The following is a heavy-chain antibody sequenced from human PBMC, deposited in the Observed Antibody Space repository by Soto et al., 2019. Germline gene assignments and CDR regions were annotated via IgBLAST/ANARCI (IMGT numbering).Heavy chain of an antibody. V-gene: IGHV4-34*01. CDR2: INHSGIT. CDR1: GASFSGYF. Sequence: QVQLQQWGAGLLKPSETLSLTCAVYGASFSGYFCSWIRQPPGQGLECIGEINHSGITKYNPSLKSRVTLSGDTSRDQFALTLGSVTAADTAVYYCAFSTMGQPRDLAYWGRGTLVTVSS. J-gene: IGHJ4*02. D-gene: IGHD3-10*01. CDR3: AFSTMGQPRDLAY.